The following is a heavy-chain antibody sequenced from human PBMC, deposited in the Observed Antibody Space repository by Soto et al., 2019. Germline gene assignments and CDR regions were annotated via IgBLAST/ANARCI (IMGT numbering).Heavy chain of an antibody. Sequence: GGSLRLSCAASGFMFSDYSMNWVRQAPGKGPEWVSYISSSGYTTYYADSVKGRFTISRDNAKNSLYLQMNSLRAEDTAVYYCAKDQGYWGQGTLVTVSS. CDR3: AKDQGY. CDR2: ISSSGYTT. V-gene: IGHV3-48*01. J-gene: IGHJ4*02. CDR1: GFMFSDYS.